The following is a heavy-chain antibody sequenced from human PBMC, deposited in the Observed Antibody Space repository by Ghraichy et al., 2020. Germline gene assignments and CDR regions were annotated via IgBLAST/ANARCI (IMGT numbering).Heavy chain of an antibody. CDR3: ARVSNDFGDYHFYS. Sequence: GESLNISCAAYGFSVSVNYMSWARQAPGRGLEWVSIVYRGGDTYYADSVKGRFTISTDNSKNTVYLQMNRLRAEDTAVYYCARVSNDFGDYHFYSWGQGTLVTVSS. V-gene: IGHV3-53*01. J-gene: IGHJ4*02. D-gene: IGHD4-17*01. CDR1: GFSVSVNY. CDR2: VYRGGDT.